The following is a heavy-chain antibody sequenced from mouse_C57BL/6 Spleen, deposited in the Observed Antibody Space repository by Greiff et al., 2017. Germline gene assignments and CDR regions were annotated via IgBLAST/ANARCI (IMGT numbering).Heavy chain of an antibody. J-gene: IGHJ1*03. Sequence: VKLQQPGTELVKPGASVKLSCKASGYTFTSYWMHWVKQRPGQGLEWIGNINPSNGGTNYNKKFKSKATLTVDKSSSTAYMQLSSLTSEDSAVYYCARYDGCWYFDVWGTGTTVTVSS. CDR3: ARYDGCWYFDV. CDR2: INPSNGGT. CDR1: GYTFTSYW. D-gene: IGHD2-3*01. V-gene: IGHV1-53*01.